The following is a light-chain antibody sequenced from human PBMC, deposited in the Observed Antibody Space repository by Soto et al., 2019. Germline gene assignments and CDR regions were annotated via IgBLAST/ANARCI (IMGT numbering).Light chain of an antibody. Sequence: QSALTQPASVSGSPGQSITISCTGTSSDVGSYNLVSWYQQHPGKAPKLMIYEGSKRPSGVSNRFSGSKSDNTASLTISGLQAEDEADYYCCSYAGISTSVFGGGTKLTVL. J-gene: IGLJ2*01. CDR3: CSYAGISTSV. V-gene: IGLV2-23*01. CDR1: SSDVGSYNL. CDR2: EGS.